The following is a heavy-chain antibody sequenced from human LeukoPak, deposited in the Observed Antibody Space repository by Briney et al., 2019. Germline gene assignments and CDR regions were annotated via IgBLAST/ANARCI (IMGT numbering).Heavy chain of an antibody. CDR2: ISWNSGSI. Sequence: PGGSLRLSCAASGFTFDDYAMHWVRQAPGKGLEWVSGISWNSGSIGYADSVKGRFTISRDNAKNSLYLQMNSLRAEDTALYYCAKDYKGSFDAFDIWGQGTMVTVSS. CDR3: AKDYKGSFDAFDI. CDR1: GFTFDDYA. J-gene: IGHJ3*02. V-gene: IGHV3-9*01. D-gene: IGHD1-1*01.